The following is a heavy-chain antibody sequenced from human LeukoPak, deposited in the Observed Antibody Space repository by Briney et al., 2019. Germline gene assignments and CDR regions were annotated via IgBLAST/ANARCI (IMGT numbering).Heavy chain of an antibody. Sequence: SETLSLTCAVYGGSFSGYYWSWIRLPPGKGLEWIGEINHSGSTNYNPSLKSRVTISVDTSKNQFSLKLSSVTAADTAVYYCARVGTIQYYYGSGSYRWFDPWGQGTLVTVSS. V-gene: IGHV4-34*01. J-gene: IGHJ5*02. CDR2: INHSGST. D-gene: IGHD3-10*01. CDR3: ARVGTIQYYYGSGSYRWFDP. CDR1: GGSFSGYY.